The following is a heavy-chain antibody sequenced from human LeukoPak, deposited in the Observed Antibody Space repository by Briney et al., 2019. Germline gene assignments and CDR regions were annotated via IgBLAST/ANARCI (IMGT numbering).Heavy chain of an antibody. V-gene: IGHV4-39*01. CDR3: ITYSYGLIFDY. CDR1: GGSISSSSYY. D-gene: IGHD5-18*01. CDR2: IYYSGST. Sequence: SETLSLTCTVSGGSISSSSYYWGWLRQPPGKGLEWIGSIYYSGSTYYNPSLKSRVTISVDTSKNQFSLKLSAVTAADTAVYYCITYSYGLIFDYWGQGTLVTVSS. J-gene: IGHJ4*02.